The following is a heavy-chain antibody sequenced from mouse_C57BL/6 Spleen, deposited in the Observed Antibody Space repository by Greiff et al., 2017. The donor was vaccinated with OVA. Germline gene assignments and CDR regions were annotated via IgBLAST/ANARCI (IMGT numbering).Heavy chain of an antibody. D-gene: IGHD1-1*01. CDR2: IHPSDSDT. CDR1: GYTFTSYW. CDR3: AIPLYYYGSSYDPMDY. Sequence: QVQLQQPGAELVKPGASVKVSCKASGYTFTSYWMHWVKQRPGQGLEWIGRIHPSDSDTNYNQKFKGKATLTVDKSSSTAYMQLSSLTSEDSAVYYCAIPLYYYGSSYDPMDYWGQGTSVTVSS. V-gene: IGHV1-74*01. J-gene: IGHJ4*01.